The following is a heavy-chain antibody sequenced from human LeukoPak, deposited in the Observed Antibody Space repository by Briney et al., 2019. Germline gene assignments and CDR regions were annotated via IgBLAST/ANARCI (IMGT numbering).Heavy chain of an antibody. CDR1: GFTFSRYW. Sequence: PGGSLRLSCVASGFTFSRYWMHWVRQTPSKGLVWVSRINSAGSSTSYADPVQGRFTISRDNAKNTLSLQMNSLRAEDTAVYYCAKGLNGYGSGSYSHLDAFDIWGQGTLVTVSS. J-gene: IGHJ3*02. CDR2: INSAGSST. CDR3: AKGLNGYGSGSYSHLDAFDI. D-gene: IGHD3-10*01. V-gene: IGHV3-74*01.